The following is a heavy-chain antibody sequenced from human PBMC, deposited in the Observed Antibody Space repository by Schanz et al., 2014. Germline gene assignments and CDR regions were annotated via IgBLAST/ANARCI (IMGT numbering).Heavy chain of an antibody. Sequence: QVQLVESGGGVVQPGRSLRLSCAASGFTFSSYAMHWVRQAPGKGLEWVALIWYDGTNKYYADSVKGRFTVSRDNSKNSLYLQMNSLRAGDTAVYYCARGRRGDCRRTSCTYYFDYWGQGTLVTVSS. CDR1: GFTFSSYA. J-gene: IGHJ4*02. V-gene: IGHV3-33*01. CDR2: IWYDGTNK. CDR3: ARGRRGDCRRTSCTYYFDY. D-gene: IGHD2-2*01.